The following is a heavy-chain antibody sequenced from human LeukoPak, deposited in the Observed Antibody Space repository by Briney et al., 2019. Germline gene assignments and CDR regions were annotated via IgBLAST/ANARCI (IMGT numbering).Heavy chain of an antibody. CDR1: GASISSSY. CDR2: IYNSGST. CDR3: ARQRYYYGSGSYGPDY. J-gene: IGHJ4*02. Sequence: SETLSLTCTVSGASISSSYWSWIRQPPGQELEWIGFIYNSGSTNYNPSLKSRVTISVDTSKNQFSLKLSSVTAADTAVYYCARQRYYYGSGSYGPDYWGQGTLVTVSS. V-gene: IGHV4-59*08. D-gene: IGHD3-10*01.